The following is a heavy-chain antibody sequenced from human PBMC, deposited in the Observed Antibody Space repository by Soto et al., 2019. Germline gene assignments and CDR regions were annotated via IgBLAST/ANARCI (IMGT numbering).Heavy chain of an antibody. Sequence: ASVKVSCKVFGYTFSTYGLSWVRQAPGQGLEWMGWVSPYNANTYYAPGLQGRVTMTTDTSTNTAYMSLRSLRSDDTAIYYCVRGGILEANRPYYYYGLDVWGQGTPVTVSS. V-gene: IGHV1-18*01. CDR2: VSPYNANT. J-gene: IGHJ6*02. CDR1: GYTFSTYG. CDR3: VRGGILEANRPYYYYGLDV. D-gene: IGHD1-1*01.